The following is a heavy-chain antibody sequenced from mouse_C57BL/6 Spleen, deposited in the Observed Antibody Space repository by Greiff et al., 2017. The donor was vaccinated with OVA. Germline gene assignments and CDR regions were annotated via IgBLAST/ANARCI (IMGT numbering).Heavy chain of an antibody. CDR3: ARGMVTTEGVGY. Sequence: VQLQQSGPELVKPGASVKMSCKASGYTFTDYNMHWVKQSHGKSLEWIGYINPNNGGTSYNQKFKGKAPLTVNKSSSTAYMELRSLTSEDSAVYYCARGMVTTEGVGYWGQGTTLTVSS. CDR2: INPNNGGT. V-gene: IGHV1-22*01. D-gene: IGHD2-2*01. CDR1: GYTFTDYN. J-gene: IGHJ2*01.